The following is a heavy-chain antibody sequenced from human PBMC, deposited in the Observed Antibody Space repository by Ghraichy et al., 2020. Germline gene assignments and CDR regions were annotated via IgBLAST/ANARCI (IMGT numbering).Heavy chain of an antibody. CDR1: GGSFSGYY. J-gene: IGHJ4*02. CDR2: INHSGST. V-gene: IGHV4-34*01. Sequence: SETLSLTCAVYGGSFSGYYWSWIRQPPGKGLEWIGEINHSGSTNYNPSLKSRVTISVDTSKNQFSLKLSSVTAADTAVYYCARRVIGSSWYVDSWGQGTLVTVSS. CDR3: ARRVIGSSWYVDS. D-gene: IGHD6-13*01.